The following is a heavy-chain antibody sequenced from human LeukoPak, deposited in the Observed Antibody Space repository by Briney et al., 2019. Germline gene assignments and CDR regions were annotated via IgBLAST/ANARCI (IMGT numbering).Heavy chain of an antibody. Sequence: PGGSLRLSCAASGFTFSSYAMSWVRQAPGKGLEWVSAISGSGGSTYYADSVKGRFTISRDNSKNTLYVQMNSLRAEDTAVYYCAKVRFEGGLEPPGYWGQGTLVTVSS. CDR1: GFTFSSYA. J-gene: IGHJ4*02. D-gene: IGHD1-1*01. CDR3: AKVRFEGGLEPPGY. CDR2: ISGSGGST. V-gene: IGHV3-23*01.